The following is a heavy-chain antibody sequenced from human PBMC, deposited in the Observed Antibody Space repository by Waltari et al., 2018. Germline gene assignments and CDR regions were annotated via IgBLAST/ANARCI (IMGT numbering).Heavy chain of an antibody. D-gene: IGHD6-13*01. CDR1: GGTFSSYA. Sequence: QVQLVQSGAEVKKPGSSVKVSCKASGGTFSSYAFSWVRQAPGQGLEWMGGIIPSFGSANYAQKFQGRVTITADESTSTAYMELSSLRSEDTAVYYCARGKQQLGALDYWGQGTLVTVSS. J-gene: IGHJ4*02. CDR2: IIPSFGSA. CDR3: ARGKQQLGALDY. V-gene: IGHV1-69*12.